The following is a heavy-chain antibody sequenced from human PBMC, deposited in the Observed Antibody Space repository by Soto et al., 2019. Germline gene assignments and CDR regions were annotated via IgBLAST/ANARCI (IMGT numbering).Heavy chain of an antibody. J-gene: IGHJ5*02. CDR1: GGSVSSGSYY. Sequence: PSETLSLTCTVSGGSVSSGSYYWSWIRQPPGKGLEWIGYIYYSGSTNYNPSLKSRVTISVDTSKNQFSLKLSSVTAADTAVYYCERGYSSGWYFNWFDPWGQGTLVTVSS. V-gene: IGHV4-61*01. D-gene: IGHD6-19*01. CDR3: ERGYSSGWYFNWFDP. CDR2: IYYSGST.